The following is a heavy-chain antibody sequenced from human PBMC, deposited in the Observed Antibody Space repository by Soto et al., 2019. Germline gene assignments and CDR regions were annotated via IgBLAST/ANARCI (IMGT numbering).Heavy chain of an antibody. CDR1: GFTFSSYW. V-gene: IGHV3-74*01. CDR2: INSGGSST. CDR3: AGVGMWWAAAFDI. Sequence: EVQLVESGGGLVQPGESLRLSCAASGFTFSSYWMYWVRQAPGKGRVWVSRINSGGSSTSYAGSVKGRFTISRDNAKNTLYLQMISLRAADTAVYYCAGVGMWWAAAFDIWGQGTMVTVSS. D-gene: IGHD2-21*01. J-gene: IGHJ3*02.